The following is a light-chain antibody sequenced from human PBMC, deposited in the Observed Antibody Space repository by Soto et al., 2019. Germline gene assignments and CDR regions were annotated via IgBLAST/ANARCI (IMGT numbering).Light chain of an antibody. V-gene: IGKV3-11*01. CDR2: DAS. CDR3: QQRRSWTT. J-gene: IGKJ4*01. CDR1: QSVSSY. Sequence: EIVLTQSPSTLSLSTGERATLSCRARQSVSSYLAWYQQKPGQAPRLLIYDASNRATGIPARFSGSGSGTDFTITISSLEPDDCAVYYCQQRRSWTTFGGGTKVEIK.